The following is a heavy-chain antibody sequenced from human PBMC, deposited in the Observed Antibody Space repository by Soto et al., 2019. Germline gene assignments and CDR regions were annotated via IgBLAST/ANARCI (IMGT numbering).Heavy chain of an antibody. Sequence: EVQLVESGGGLVQPGGSLRLSCAASGFTFSSYDMHWVRQATGKGLEWVSVIGTAGDTYYPGSVKGRFTISRENAKNSLYLQTNSLRAGDTAVYYCVRAREYGDLDYWGQGTLVTVSS. J-gene: IGHJ4*02. CDR1: GFTFSSYD. D-gene: IGHD4-17*01. CDR2: IGTAGDT. V-gene: IGHV3-13*01. CDR3: VRAREYGDLDY.